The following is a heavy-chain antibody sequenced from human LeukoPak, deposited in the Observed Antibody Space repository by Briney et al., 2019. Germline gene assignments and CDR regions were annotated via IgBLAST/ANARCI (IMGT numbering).Heavy chain of an antibody. D-gene: IGHD5-18*01. CDR1: GFTFSSYA. Sequence: GGSLRLSCAASGFTFSSYAMHWVRQAPGKGLEWVAVISYDGSNKYYADSVKGRFTISRDNSKNTLYLQMNSLRAEDTAVYYCAREKTAMVTTXCYMDVXXXXTTVTVS. J-gene: IGHJ6*03. V-gene: IGHV3-30*04. CDR3: AREKTAMVTTXCYMDV. CDR2: ISYDGSNK.